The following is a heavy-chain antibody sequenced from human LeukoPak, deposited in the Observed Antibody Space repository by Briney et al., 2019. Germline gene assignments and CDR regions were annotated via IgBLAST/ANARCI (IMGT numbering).Heavy chain of an antibody. Sequence: GGSLRLSCAASGFTVSSNYMSWVRQAPGKGLEWVSVIYSGGSTYYADSVKGRFTISRDNSKNTLYLKMNSLRAEDTAVYYCARGAYYYDSSGYYDEGYFDYWGQGTLVTVSS. CDR1: GFTVSSNY. J-gene: IGHJ4*02. D-gene: IGHD3-22*01. CDR3: ARGAYYYDSSGYYDEGYFDY. CDR2: IYSGGST. V-gene: IGHV3-53*01.